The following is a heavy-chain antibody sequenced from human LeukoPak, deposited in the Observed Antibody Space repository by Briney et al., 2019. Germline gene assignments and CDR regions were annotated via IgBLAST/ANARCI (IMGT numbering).Heavy chain of an antibody. CDR1: GYTFTSYG. D-gene: IGHD6-13*01. CDR2: ISAYNGIT. J-gene: IGHJ4*02. Sequence: GASVKVSCKASGYTFTSYGISWVRQAPGQGLEWMGWISAYNGITNYAQKLQGRVTMTTDTSTSTAYMELRSLRSDDTAVYYCARDRAAAAGEKFDYWGQGTLVTVSS. CDR3: ARDRAAAAGEKFDY. V-gene: IGHV1-18*01.